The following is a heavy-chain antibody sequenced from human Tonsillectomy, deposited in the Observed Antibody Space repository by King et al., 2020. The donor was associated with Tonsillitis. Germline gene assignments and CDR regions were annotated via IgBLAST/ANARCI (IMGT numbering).Heavy chain of an antibody. D-gene: IGHD3-9*01. CDR3: ARRARRLRYFDWSYFDY. CDR1: GGSFSGYY. CDR2: INHSGST. Sequence: VQLPQWGAGLLKPSETLSLTCAVYGGSFSGYYWSWLRQPPGKGLEWIGEINHSGSTNYNPSLKSRVTISVDTSKNQFSLKLSSVTAADTAVYYCARRARRLRYFDWSYFDYWGQGTLVTVSS. J-gene: IGHJ4*02. V-gene: IGHV4-34*01.